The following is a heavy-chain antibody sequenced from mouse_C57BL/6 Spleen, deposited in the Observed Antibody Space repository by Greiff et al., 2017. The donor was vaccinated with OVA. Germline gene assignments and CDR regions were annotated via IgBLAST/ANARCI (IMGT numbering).Heavy chain of an antibody. J-gene: IGHJ4*01. CDR1: GFTFSDYG. CDR3: ARRYGSSIYYYAMDY. V-gene: IGHV5-17*01. Sequence: DVKLVESGGGLVKPGGSLKLSCAASGFTFSDYGMHWVRQAPEKGLEWVAYISSGSSTIYYADTVKGRFTISRDNAKNTLFLQMTSLRSEDTAMYYCARRYGSSIYYYAMDYWGQGTSVTVSS. CDR2: ISSGSSTI. D-gene: IGHD1-1*01.